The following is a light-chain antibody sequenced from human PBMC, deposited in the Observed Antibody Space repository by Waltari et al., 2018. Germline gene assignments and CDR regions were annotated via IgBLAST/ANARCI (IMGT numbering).Light chain of an antibody. J-gene: IGKJ4*01. V-gene: IGKV3-15*01. CDR1: QSVTAN. Sequence: EIVMTQFPATLSLSPGERATLSCRASQSVTANLAWYQQKPGQAPRLLIYGVSFRATDTPARFSGSGSGTDFTLTISSLQSEDFATYYCQHYNNWPLTFGGGTKVEIK. CDR3: QHYNNWPLT. CDR2: GVS.